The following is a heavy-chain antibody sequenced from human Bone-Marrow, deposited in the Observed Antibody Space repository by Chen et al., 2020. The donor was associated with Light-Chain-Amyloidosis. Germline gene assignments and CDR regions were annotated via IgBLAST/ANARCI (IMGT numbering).Heavy chain of an antibody. V-gene: IGHV5-51*01. Sequence: EVQLEQSGPEVKKPGESLKISCTGPVYTFPNYWIGWVRQMPGKGLEWMGVIYPDDSDARYSPSFEGQVTISADKSITTAYLQWRSLKASDTAMYYWARRRDGYNFDYWGQGTLVTVSS. CDR2: IYPDDSDA. J-gene: IGHJ4*02. D-gene: IGHD5-12*01. CDR3: ARRRDGYNFDY. CDR1: VYTFPNYW.